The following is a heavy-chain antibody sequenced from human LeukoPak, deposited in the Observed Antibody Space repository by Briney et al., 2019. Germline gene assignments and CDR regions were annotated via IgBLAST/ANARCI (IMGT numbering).Heavy chain of an antibody. V-gene: IGHV3-30*03. CDR2: ISYDGSNK. CDR3: ARSYSDAFDI. D-gene: IGHD1-26*01. CDR1: GFTFNIYG. Sequence: PGGSLRLSCAASGFTFNIYGMHWVRQAPGKGLEWVAVISYDGSNKYYADSVKGRFTISRDNSKNTLYLQMNSLRAEDTAVYYCARSYSDAFDIWGQGTMVTVSS. J-gene: IGHJ3*02.